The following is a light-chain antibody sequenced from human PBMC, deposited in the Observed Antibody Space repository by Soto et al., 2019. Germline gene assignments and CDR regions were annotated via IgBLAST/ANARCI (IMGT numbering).Light chain of an antibody. CDR2: AAS. V-gene: IGKV1-9*01. J-gene: IGKJ5*01. CDR3: QQLNISPPIT. CDR1: QGISSY. Sequence: DIQLTQSPSFLSASVGDRVTITCRASQGISSYLAWYQQKPGKAPKLLIYAASTLQSGVPSRFSGSGSGTKFTLTFSSLQPEDFETYSCQQLNISPPITFAQGTRLEFK.